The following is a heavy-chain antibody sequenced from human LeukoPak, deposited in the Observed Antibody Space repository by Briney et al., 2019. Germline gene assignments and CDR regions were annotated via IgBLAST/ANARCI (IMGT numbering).Heavy chain of an antibody. CDR3: ARDAIAHLIYYYYYMDV. D-gene: IGHD2-8*01. CDR2: INPNSGGT. V-gene: IGHV1/OR15-1*02. Sequence: ASVKVSCKASGGTFKNYAISWVRQAPGQGLGWMGRINPNSGGTNYAQKFQGRVTMTRDTSISTAYTELSSLRSEDMATYYCARDAIAHLIYYYYYMDVWGKGTTVTVSS. CDR1: GGTFKNYA. J-gene: IGHJ6*03.